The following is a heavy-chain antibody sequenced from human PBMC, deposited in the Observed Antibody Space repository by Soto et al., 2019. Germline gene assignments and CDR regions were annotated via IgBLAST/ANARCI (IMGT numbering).Heavy chain of an antibody. CDR3: ARGRRRQLAY. CDR2: IYYSGST. CDR1: GGSIGSYY. D-gene: IGHD5-18*01. J-gene: IGHJ4*02. Sequence: PSETLSLTCSVSGGSIGSYYWSWIRQPPGKGLEWIGYIYYSGSTNYNPSLKSRVTISVDTSKNQFSLKLSSVTAADTAVYYCARGRRRQLAYWGQGTLVTVSS. V-gene: IGHV4-59*08.